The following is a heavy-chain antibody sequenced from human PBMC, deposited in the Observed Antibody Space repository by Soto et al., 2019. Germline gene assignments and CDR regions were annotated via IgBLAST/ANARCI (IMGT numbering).Heavy chain of an antibody. D-gene: IGHD1-1*01. J-gene: IGHJ4*02. Sequence: SVQVSYRDSCCSFPNYGIIWVRQAPGQGLEWMGWISAYNGNTNYAQKLQGRVTMTTDTSITTAYMEFSRLRSGDTAVYYCAKEPATAKPEGVDFWGQGTLVTVSS. CDR3: AKEPATAKPEGVDF. CDR2: ISAYNGNT. CDR1: CCSFPNYG. V-gene: IGHV1-18*04.